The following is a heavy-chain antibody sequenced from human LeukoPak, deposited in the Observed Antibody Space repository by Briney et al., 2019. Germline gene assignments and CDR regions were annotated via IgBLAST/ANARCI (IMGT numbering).Heavy chain of an antibody. CDR2: ISYDGSNK. J-gene: IGHJ4*02. Sequence: GGSLRLSCAVSGFTFSNYGTHWVRQAPGRGLGWVAVISYDGSNKYYTDSVKGRFTISRDNSKNTLYLQMNSLRAEDTAVYYCARETYYYDSSGYSIFDYWGQGTLVTVSS. V-gene: IGHV3-30*19. CDR3: ARETYYYDSSGYSIFDY. CDR1: GFTFSNYG. D-gene: IGHD3-22*01.